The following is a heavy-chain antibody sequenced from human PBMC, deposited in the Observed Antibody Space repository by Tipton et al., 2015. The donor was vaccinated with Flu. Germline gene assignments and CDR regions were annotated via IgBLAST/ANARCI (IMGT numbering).Heavy chain of an antibody. Sequence: LRLSCTVSGASISTSTYYWGWIRQPPGRGLEWIGSIYYTGASYYNPSLESRATMSFDTSKNQFSLRLSSVTAADTAVYYCARRDYSNYVSDPKNWFDPWGQGTLVTVSS. CDR1: GASISTSTYY. D-gene: IGHD4-11*01. CDR2: IYYTGAS. J-gene: IGHJ5*02. V-gene: IGHV4-39*01. CDR3: ARRDYSNYVSDPKNWFDP.